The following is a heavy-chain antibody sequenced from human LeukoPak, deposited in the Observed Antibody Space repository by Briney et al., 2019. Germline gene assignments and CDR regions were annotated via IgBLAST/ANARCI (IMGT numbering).Heavy chain of an antibody. J-gene: IGHJ4*02. D-gene: IGHD4-17*01. V-gene: IGHV3-30*04. CDR2: ISYDGSNK. Sequence: GRSLRLSCAASGFTFSSYAMHWVRQAPGKGLEWVAVISYDGSNKYYADSVKGRFTISRDNSKNTLCLQMNSLRAEDTAVYYCAREDYGDSPPHFDYWGQGTLVTVSS. CDR3: AREDYGDSPPHFDY. CDR1: GFTFSSYA.